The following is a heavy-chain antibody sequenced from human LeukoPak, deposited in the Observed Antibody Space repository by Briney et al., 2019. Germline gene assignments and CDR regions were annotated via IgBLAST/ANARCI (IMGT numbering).Heavy chain of an antibody. CDR1: GYTFIGYY. D-gene: IGHD1-1*01. V-gene: IGHV1-2*02. CDR2: INPNSGGT. Sequence: GASVKVSCKASGYTFIGYYIHWVRQAPGQGLEWMGWINPNSGGTNYAQKFQGRVTMTRDRSITTAYMELSRLRSDDTAVYYCARDRHWNQGNFDYWGQGTLVTVSS. J-gene: IGHJ4*02. CDR3: ARDRHWNQGNFDY.